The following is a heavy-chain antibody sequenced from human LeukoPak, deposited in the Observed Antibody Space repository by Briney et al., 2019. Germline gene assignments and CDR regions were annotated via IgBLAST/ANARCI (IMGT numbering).Heavy chain of an antibody. CDR1: GFTFSSYA. J-gene: IGHJ6*02. Sequence: GGSLGLSCAASGFTFSSYAMSWVRQAPGKGLEWVSAISGSGGSTYYADSVKGRFTISRDNSKNTLYLQMNSLRAEDTAVYYCAKAPQVVVVPAAIYYYYGMDVWGQGTTVTVSS. D-gene: IGHD2-2*01. CDR2: ISGSGGST. CDR3: AKAPQVVVVPAAIYYYYGMDV. V-gene: IGHV3-23*01.